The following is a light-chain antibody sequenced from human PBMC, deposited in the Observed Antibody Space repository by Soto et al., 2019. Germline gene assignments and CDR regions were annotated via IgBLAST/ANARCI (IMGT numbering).Light chain of an antibody. J-gene: IGKJ1*01. Sequence: DIQLTQSPSTLSASAGDRVSVTCRASQSLNTRLAWYQQRPGKAPKLLIYKSSILESGVPSRFSGSGSGTDFTLTISSLQPEDFATYYCQQSCSTPRTFGQGTKVDIK. CDR1: QSLNTR. CDR2: KSS. V-gene: IGKV1-5*03. CDR3: QQSCSTPRT.